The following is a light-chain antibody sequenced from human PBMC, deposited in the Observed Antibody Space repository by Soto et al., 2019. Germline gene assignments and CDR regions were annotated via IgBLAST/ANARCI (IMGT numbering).Light chain of an antibody. CDR2: RNN. Sequence: QSVLTQPPSASGTPGQRVTISCSGSSSNIGNHYVYWYQHLPGTAPKLLIYRNNQRPSGVPDRFSGSRSGTSGSRAISGLRSEDEAEYYCAARDDSLSSDVFGTGTKLTVL. CDR1: SSNIGNHY. J-gene: IGLJ1*01. V-gene: IGLV1-47*01. CDR3: AARDDSLSSDV.